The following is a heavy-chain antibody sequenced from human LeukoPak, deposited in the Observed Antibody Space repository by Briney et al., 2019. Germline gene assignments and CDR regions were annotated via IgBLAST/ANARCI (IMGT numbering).Heavy chain of an antibody. CDR3: ARIDSRFKVVDY. J-gene: IGHJ4*02. Sequence: SQTLSLTCTVSGGAISSGAYYWSWIRQYPGKGLEWIGYIFYTWSTYYNPSLRSRLTISLDTSKNQFSLKLSSVTAADTAVHFCARIDSRFKVVDYWGQGTLVTVSS. CDR1: GGAISSGAYY. CDR2: IFYTWST. D-gene: IGHD2-21*01. V-gene: IGHV4-31*03.